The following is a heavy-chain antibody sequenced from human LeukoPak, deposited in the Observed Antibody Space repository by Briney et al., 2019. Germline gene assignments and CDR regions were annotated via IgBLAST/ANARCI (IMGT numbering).Heavy chain of an antibody. J-gene: IGHJ4*02. CDR2: IYYSGST. CDR1: GGSISSYY. CDR3: ARDPLVPAVRFDY. Sequence: SETLSLTCTVSGGSISSYYWSWIRQPAGKGLEWIGSIYYSGSTYYNPSLKSRVTISVDTSKNQFSLKLSSVTAADTAVYYCARDPLVPAVRFDYWGQGTLVTVSS. D-gene: IGHD2-2*01. V-gene: IGHV4-4*07.